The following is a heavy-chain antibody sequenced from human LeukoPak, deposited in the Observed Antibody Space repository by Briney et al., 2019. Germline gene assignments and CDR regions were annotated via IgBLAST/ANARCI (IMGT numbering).Heavy chain of an antibody. Sequence: PSGTLSLTCAVSGDSISKSHWWSWVRQPPGEGLEWIGRIYHSGNTNYNPSLKIRVTISVDKTKNQFSLKLSSVTAADTAVYCCARSIIGTRSKFDYWGQGTLVTVSS. V-gene: IGHV4-4*01. CDR3: ARSIIGTRSKFDY. CDR2: IYHSGNT. D-gene: IGHD1/OR15-1a*01. CDR1: GDSISKSHW. J-gene: IGHJ4*02.